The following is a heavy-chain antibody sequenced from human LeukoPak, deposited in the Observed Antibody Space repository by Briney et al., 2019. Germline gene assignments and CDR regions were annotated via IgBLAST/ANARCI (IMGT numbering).Heavy chain of an antibody. D-gene: IGHD6-19*01. CDR3: ARDKVDQFGAVVHYFDY. CDR1: GFTVTNKY. V-gene: IGHV3-66*01. CDR2: IYSGGTT. J-gene: IGHJ4*02. Sequence: GGSLRLSCAASGFTVTNKYMTWVRQAPGKGLEWVSGIYSGGTTYYTDSVKGRFTISRDNSKNTIYLQMNSLRAEDTAMYYCARDKVDQFGAVVHYFDYWGQGTLVTVSS.